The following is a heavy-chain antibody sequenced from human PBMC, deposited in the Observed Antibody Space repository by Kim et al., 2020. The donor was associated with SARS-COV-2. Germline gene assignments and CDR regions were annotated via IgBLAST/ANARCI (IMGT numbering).Heavy chain of an antibody. CDR3: TRAAGSKTGMDV. CDR2: T. Sequence: TEYAASVKGRFTISRDESKNSLYLQMNSLEIEDTAVYYCTRAAGSKTGMDVWGQGTTVTVSS. J-gene: IGHJ6*02. D-gene: IGHD2-2*01. V-gene: IGHV3-72*01.